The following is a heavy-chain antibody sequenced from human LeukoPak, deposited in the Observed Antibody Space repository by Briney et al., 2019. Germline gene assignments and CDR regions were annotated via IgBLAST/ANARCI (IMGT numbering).Heavy chain of an antibody. CDR1: GDSINSYY. CDR2: IYYSGRT. Sequence: SETLSLTCTVSGDSINSYYWNWIRQPPGEGLEWIGYIYYSGRTNYNPSLKSRVTISVDTSKHQLSMKLKSVTAADTAVYFCARGRWVPNAFAGWGQ. D-gene: IGHD5-24*01. J-gene: IGHJ3*01. V-gene: IGHV4-59*01. CDR3: ARGRWVPNAFAG.